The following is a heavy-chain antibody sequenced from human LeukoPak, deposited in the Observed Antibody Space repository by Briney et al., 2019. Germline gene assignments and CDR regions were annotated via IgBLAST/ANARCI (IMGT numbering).Heavy chain of an antibody. D-gene: IGHD6-6*01. V-gene: IGHV4-39*01. CDR2: IYYSGST. CDR1: GGSISSSSYY. CDR3: ARLSAARGIDY. Sequence: PSETLSLTCTVSGGSISSSSYYWGWIRQPPGKGLEWIGSIYYSGSTYYNPSLKSRVTISVDTSKNQFSLKLSSVTAADTAVYYCARLSAARGIDYWGQGTLVTVSS. J-gene: IGHJ4*02.